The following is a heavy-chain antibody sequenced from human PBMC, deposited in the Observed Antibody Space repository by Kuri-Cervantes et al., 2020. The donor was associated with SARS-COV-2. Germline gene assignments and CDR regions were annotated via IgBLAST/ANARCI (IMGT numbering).Heavy chain of an antibody. D-gene: IGHD4-11*01. J-gene: IGHJ6*02. CDR1: GFTFGDYA. CDR2: IRSKAYGGTT. V-gene: IGHV3-49*03. CDR3: TRDPSNSYYYYGMDV. Sequence: GGSLRLSCTASGFTFGDYAMSWFRQAPGKGLEWVGFIRSKAYGGTTEYAASVKGRFTISRDDSKSIAYLQMNSLKTEDTAVYYCTRDPSNSYYYYGMDVWGQGTTVTVSS.